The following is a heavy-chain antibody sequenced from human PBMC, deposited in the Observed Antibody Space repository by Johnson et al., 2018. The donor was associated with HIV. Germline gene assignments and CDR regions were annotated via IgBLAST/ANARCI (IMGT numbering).Heavy chain of an antibody. J-gene: IGHJ3*01. D-gene: IGHD2-15*01. CDR3: TTDLPYCSGHDCYNAYDL. CDR2: LKSRTDGETA. CDR1: GFTFTNAW. V-gene: IGHV3-15*01. Sequence: EVQLVESGGGVVQPGMSLRLSCAASGFTFTNAWMHWVRQAPGKGLEWVGRLKSRTDGETADYADSVKGRFTISRDDSKNTLYLQMNSLKTEDTGVYYCTTDLPYCSGHDCYNAYDLWGQGTMVIVSS.